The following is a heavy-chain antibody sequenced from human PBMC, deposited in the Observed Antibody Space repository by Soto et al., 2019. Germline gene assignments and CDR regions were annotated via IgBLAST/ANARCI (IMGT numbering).Heavy chain of an antibody. D-gene: IGHD1-26*01. J-gene: IGHJ4*02. Sequence: EVQLVESGGGLVKPGGSLRLSCAASGFTFSSYSMNWVRQAPGKGLEWVSSISSSSSYIYYADSVKGRFTISRDNAKNSLYLQMNSLRAEDTAVYYCARDMVGPKGAPYWGQGTLVTVSS. CDR2: ISSSSSYI. V-gene: IGHV3-21*01. CDR1: GFTFSSYS. CDR3: ARDMVGPKGAPY.